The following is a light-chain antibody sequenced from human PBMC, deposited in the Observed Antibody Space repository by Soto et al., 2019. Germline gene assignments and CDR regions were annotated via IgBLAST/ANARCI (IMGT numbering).Light chain of an antibody. V-gene: IGKV3-20*01. CDR1: QSVSNNY. J-gene: IGKJ4*01. Sequence: EIVLTQSPGTLSLSPGERATLSCRASQSVSNNYLARYQQKPGQAPRLLIYGASTRATGIPDRFSGSGSGTDFTLTISRLEPEDFAVYYCQQYGNSPLTFGGGTKVEIK. CDR3: QQYGNSPLT. CDR2: GAS.